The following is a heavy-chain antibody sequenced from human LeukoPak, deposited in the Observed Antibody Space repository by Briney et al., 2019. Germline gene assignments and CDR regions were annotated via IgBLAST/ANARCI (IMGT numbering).Heavy chain of an antibody. CDR3: ARGXXXSDGGNSGSAWFDP. Sequence: ASVKVSCKASGYTFTTYDINWVRQATGQGLEWMGWMNPNSGNTGYAQKFQGKVTMTRNTSISTAYMELRSLRSEDTAVYYCARGXXXSDGGNSGSAWFDPWGQGTLVTVSS. D-gene: IGHD4-23*01. CDR2: MNPNSGNT. J-gene: IGHJ5*02. CDR1: GYTFTTYD. V-gene: IGHV1-8*01.